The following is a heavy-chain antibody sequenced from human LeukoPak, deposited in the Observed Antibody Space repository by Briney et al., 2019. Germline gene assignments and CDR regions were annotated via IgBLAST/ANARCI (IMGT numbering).Heavy chain of an antibody. Sequence: ASVKVSCKASGGTFSSYAISWVRQAPGQGLDWMGGIIPIFGTANYAQKFQGRVTITTDESTSTAYMELSSLRSEDTAVYYCASFSRAAAADYWGQGTLVTVSS. CDR3: ASFSRAAAADY. D-gene: IGHD6-13*01. V-gene: IGHV1-69*05. CDR2: IIPIFGTA. CDR1: GGTFSSYA. J-gene: IGHJ4*02.